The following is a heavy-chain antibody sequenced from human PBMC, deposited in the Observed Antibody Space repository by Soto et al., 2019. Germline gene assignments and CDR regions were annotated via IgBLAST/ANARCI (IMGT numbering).Heavy chain of an antibody. CDR2: IYYSGST. CDR3: ARGLITEPYNWFDP. CDR1: GGSISSGGYY. J-gene: IGHJ5*02. D-gene: IGHD3-16*01. Sequence: PSETLSLTCTVSGGSISSGGYYWSWLRQHPGKGLEWIGYIYYSGSTNYNPSLKSRVTISVDTSKNQFSLKLSSVTAADTAVYYCARGLITEPYNWFDPWGQGTLVTVSS. V-gene: IGHV4-61*08.